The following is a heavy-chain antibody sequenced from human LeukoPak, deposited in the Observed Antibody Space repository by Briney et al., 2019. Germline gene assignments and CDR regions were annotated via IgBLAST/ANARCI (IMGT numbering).Heavy chain of an antibody. D-gene: IGHD3-10*01. Sequence: SETLSLTCTVSGGSISSSSYYWGWIRQPPGKGLEWIGSIYYSGSTYYNPSLKSRVTISVDTSKNQFSLKLSSVTAADTAVYYCARDRAGWGATEPTPSAAFDIWGQGTMVTVSS. CDR2: IYYSGST. CDR3: ARDRAGWGATEPTPSAAFDI. J-gene: IGHJ3*02. CDR1: GGSISSSSYY. V-gene: IGHV4-39*07.